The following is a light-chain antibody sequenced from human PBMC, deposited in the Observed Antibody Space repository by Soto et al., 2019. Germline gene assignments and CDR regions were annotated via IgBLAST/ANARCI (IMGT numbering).Light chain of an antibody. Sequence: EIEMTQSPATLPVSPGERATLSCRASQSVSTNLAWYQQKPGQAPRLLIYGASTRAPGFPARFTGSGSRTEFTLTIRSLQSEDFAVYYCQQYNDWPSNTFGQGTKLEIK. J-gene: IGKJ2*01. CDR3: QQYNDWPSNT. V-gene: IGKV3-15*01. CDR1: QSVSTN. CDR2: GAS.